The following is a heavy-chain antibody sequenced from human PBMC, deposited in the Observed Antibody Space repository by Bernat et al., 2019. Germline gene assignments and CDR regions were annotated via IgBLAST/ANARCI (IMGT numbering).Heavy chain of an antibody. CDR2: IYHSGST. Sequence: QVQLQESGPGLVKPSGTLSLTCAVSGGSISSSNWWSWVRQPPGKGLEWIGEIYHSGSTNYNPSLKSRVTISVDKSKNQFSLKLSSVTAADTAVYYCARGPPWGRELLDGGSWFDPWGQGTLVTVSS. CDR3: ARGPPWGRELLDGGSWFDP. J-gene: IGHJ5*02. V-gene: IGHV4-4*02. CDR1: GGSISSSNW. D-gene: IGHD3-10*01.